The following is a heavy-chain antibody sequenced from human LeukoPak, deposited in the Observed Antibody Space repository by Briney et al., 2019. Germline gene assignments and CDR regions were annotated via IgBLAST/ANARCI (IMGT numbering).Heavy chain of an antibody. CDR2: IYYSGST. D-gene: IGHD1-26*01. CDR1: GGSTSSYY. Sequence: SETLSLTCTVSGGSTSSYYWSWIRQPPGKGLEWIGYIYYSGSTNYNPSLKSRVTISVDTSKNQFSLKLSSVTAADTAVYYCARGKSGSYSFDYWGQGTLVTVSS. V-gene: IGHV4-59*01. J-gene: IGHJ4*02. CDR3: ARGKSGSYSFDY.